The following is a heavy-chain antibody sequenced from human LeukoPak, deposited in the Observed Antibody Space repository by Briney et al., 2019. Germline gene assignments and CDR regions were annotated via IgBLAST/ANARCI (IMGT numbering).Heavy chain of an antibody. D-gene: IGHD2-2*01. V-gene: IGHV3-30-3*01. CDR1: GFTFSSYA. J-gene: IGHJ4*02. Sequence: GGSLRLSCAASGFTFSSYAMHWVRQAPGKGLEWVAVISFDGSNKYYADSVKGRFTISRDNSKNTLYLQMNSLRPEDTAVYYCAKEGYRSSISCYFFDYWGQGTLVTVSS. CDR2: ISFDGSNK. CDR3: AKEGYRSSISCYFFDY.